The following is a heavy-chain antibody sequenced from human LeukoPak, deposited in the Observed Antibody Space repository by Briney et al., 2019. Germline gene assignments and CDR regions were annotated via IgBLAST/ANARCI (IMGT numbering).Heavy chain of an antibody. CDR2: NNPNSGAT. CDR3: AIDGSTWYYFDY. V-gene: IGHV1-2*02. D-gene: IGHD6-13*01. J-gene: IGHJ4*02. Sequence: ASVKVSCKASGYTFTDQYIHWVRQAPGQGLEWMGWNNPNSGATKYAQKFQGRVTMTRDTSISTAYMELSRLRSDDTAVYYCAIDGSTWYYFDYWGPGTLVTVSS. CDR1: GYTFTDQY.